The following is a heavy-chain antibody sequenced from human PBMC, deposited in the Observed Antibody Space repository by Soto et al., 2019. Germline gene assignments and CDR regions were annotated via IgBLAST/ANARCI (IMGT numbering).Heavy chain of an antibody. CDR1: GGTFSSYA. CDR3: ARDGAVAGPVDYYYYGMDV. V-gene: IGHV1-69*01. Sequence: QVQLVQSGAEVKKPGSSVKVSCKASGGTFSSYAISWVRQAPGQGLEWMGGIIPIFGTANYAQKFQGRVTITADESTSTAYMELSSLRSEDTAVYYCARDGAVAGPVDYYYYGMDVWGQGTTVTVSS. D-gene: IGHD6-19*01. J-gene: IGHJ6*02. CDR2: IIPIFGTA.